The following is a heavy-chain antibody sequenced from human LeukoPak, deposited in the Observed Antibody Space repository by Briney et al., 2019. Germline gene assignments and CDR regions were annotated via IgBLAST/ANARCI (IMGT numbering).Heavy chain of an antibody. Sequence: PGGSLRLSCAASGFSFSTYAMNWVRQAPGKGLEWVSGLSGSGATTYYADSVKGRFTISRDNSKNTLYLQMNSLRAEDTAVYYCAKDAQRGFDYSNSLEYWGQGTLVTVSS. J-gene: IGHJ4*02. V-gene: IGHV3-23*01. D-gene: IGHD4-11*01. CDR3: AKDAQRGFDYSNSLEY. CDR2: LSGSGATT. CDR1: GFSFSTYA.